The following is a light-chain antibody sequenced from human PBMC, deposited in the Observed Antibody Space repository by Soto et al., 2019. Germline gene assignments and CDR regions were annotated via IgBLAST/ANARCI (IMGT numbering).Light chain of an antibody. CDR2: DVT. J-gene: IGLJ3*02. V-gene: IGLV2-14*03. CDR1: SSDVGRYDY. CDR3: ISYTSASTWV. Sequence: QSVLTQPASVSGSPGQSITISCTGTSSDVGRYDYVSWYQQHPGKAPKLLIYDVTNRPSGVSNRFAGFKSGTTASLTISGLQAEDEADYYCISYTSASTWVFGGGTKLTV.